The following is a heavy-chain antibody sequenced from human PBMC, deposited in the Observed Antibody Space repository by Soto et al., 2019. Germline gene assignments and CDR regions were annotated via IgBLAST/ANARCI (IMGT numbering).Heavy chain of an antibody. D-gene: IGHD1-26*01. Sequence: QVQLQESGPGLVKPSETLSLTCTVSGGSISSYYWSWIRQPPGKGLEWIGYIYYSGSTNYNPSLKSRVTISVDTSKNQFSLKLSSVTAADTAVYYCARVRNEWELYFDYWGQGTLVTVSS. CDR1: GGSISSYY. V-gene: IGHV4-59*01. J-gene: IGHJ4*02. CDR3: ARVRNEWELYFDY. CDR2: IYYSGST.